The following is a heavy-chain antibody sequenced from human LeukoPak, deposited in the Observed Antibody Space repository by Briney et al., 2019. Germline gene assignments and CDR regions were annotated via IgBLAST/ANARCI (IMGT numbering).Heavy chain of an antibody. Sequence: SETLSLTCTVSGDSISSNYWSWIRQSAGKGLEWIGRIYTSENTIYNPSLKSRVTMSVDTSKNQFSLKLSSVTAADTAVYYCARRIVSSSSGFDYWGQGTLVTVSS. V-gene: IGHV4-4*07. J-gene: IGHJ4*02. D-gene: IGHD6-6*01. CDR2: IYTSENT. CDR1: GDSISSNY. CDR3: ARRIVSSSSGFDY.